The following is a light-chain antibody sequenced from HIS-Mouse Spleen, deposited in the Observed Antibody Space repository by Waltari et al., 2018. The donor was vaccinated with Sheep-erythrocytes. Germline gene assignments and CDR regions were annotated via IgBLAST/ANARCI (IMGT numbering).Light chain of an antibody. CDR1: SSDVGGYNY. V-gene: IGLV2-11*01. CDR3: CSYAGSSTPWV. CDR2: DVS. J-gene: IGLJ3*02. Sequence: SVSGSPGQSVTISCTGTSSDVGGYNYVSWYQQHPGNAPKLMIYDVSKRPSGVPDRFSGSKSGNTASLTISGLQAEDEADYYCCSYAGSSTPWVFGGGTKLTVL.